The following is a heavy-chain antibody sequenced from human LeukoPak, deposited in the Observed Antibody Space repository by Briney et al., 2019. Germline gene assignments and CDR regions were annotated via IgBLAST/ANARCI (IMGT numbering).Heavy chain of an antibody. Sequence: GESLKISCQGSGYKFISYWIGWVRQMPGRGLECMGIIYPGESYIRYSPSSQGQITISADKSISTAYLQWSSLKASDTAMYYCARPTCSSCPLTDWGQGTLVTVSS. V-gene: IGHV5-51*01. CDR2: IYPGESYI. CDR1: GYKFISYW. J-gene: IGHJ4*02. CDR3: ARPTCSSCPLTD. D-gene: IGHD6-13*01.